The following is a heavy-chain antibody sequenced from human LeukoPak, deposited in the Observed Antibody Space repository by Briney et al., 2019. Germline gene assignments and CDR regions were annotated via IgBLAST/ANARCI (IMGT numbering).Heavy chain of an antibody. V-gene: IGHV1-69*04. CDR1: GGTFSSYA. CDR2: IIPILGIA. J-gene: IGHJ6*02. D-gene: IGHD3-22*01. Sequence: GASVKVSCKASGGTFSSYAISWVRQAPGQGLEWMGRIIPILGIANYAQKFQGRVTITADKSTSTAYMELSSLRSEDTAVYYCASGSGYDHYYYYGMDVWGQGTTVTVSS. CDR3: ASGSGYDHYYYYGMDV.